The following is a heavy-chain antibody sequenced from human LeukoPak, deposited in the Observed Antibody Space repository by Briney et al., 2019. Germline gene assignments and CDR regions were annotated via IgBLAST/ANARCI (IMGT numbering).Heavy chain of an antibody. D-gene: IGHD1-26*01. CDR3: AREYSGSYWGVDAFDI. CDR2: VWYDGSNK. Sequence: GGSLRLSCAASGFTFSSYGMHWVRQAPGKGLEWVAVVWYDGSNKYYADSVKGRFTISRDNSKNTLYLQMNSLRAEDTAVYYCAREYSGSYWGVDAFDIWGQGTMVTVSS. V-gene: IGHV3-33*01. CDR1: GFTFSSYG. J-gene: IGHJ3*02.